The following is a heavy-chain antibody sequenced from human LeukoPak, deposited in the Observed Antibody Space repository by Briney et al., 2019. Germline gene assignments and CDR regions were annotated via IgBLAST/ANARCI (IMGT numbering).Heavy chain of an antibody. Sequence: SETLSLTCAVSGESFSGHYWSWIRQTPGKGLEWIGEVNHSGSTNYNPSLKSRVTISIDTSKNQFSLKLSSVTAADTAVYYCARSVTGDYFDYWGQGTLVTVSS. CDR3: ARSVTGDYFDY. V-gene: IGHV4-34*01. CDR1: GESFSGHY. J-gene: IGHJ4*02. CDR2: VNHSGST. D-gene: IGHD7-27*01.